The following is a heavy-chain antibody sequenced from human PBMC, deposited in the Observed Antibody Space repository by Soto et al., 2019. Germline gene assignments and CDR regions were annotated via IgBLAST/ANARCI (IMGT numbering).Heavy chain of an antibody. CDR2: IYYSGST. J-gene: IGHJ4*02. V-gene: IGHV4-59*08. Sequence: PSETLSLTCTVSGGSISSYYWSWIRQPPGKGLEWIGYIYYSGSTNYNPSLKSRVTISVDTSKNQFSLKLSSVTAADTAVYYCARLRGSSWYVEYFDYWGQGTLVTVSS. CDR3: ARLRGSSWYVEYFDY. CDR1: GGSISSYY. D-gene: IGHD6-13*01.